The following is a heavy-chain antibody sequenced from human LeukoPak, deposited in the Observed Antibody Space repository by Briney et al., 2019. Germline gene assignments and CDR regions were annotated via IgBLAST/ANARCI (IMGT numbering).Heavy chain of an antibody. CDR3: AREVGAFDI. Sequence: GGSLRLSCAASGFTFSSYAMTWVRQAPGKGLEWVSVISGSSGTTYYADSVKGRFTISRDNSKNTLYLQMNSLRAEDTAVYYCAREVGAFDIWGQGTMVTVSS. V-gene: IGHV3-23*01. CDR2: ISGSSGTT. J-gene: IGHJ3*02. CDR1: GFTFSSYA.